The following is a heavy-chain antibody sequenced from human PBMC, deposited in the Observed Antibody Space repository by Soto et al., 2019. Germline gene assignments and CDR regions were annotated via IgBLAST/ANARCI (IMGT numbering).Heavy chain of an antibody. CDR1: GYTSTSSA. J-gene: IGHJ4*02. Sequence: ASVKVSCKASGYTSTSSAMHWVSQAPGERLEWMGWINAGNGNTKYSQKFQGRVTITRDTSASTAYMELSSLRSEDTAVYYCARVRIADCTNGVCPWPFDYWGQGTLVTVSS. CDR3: ARVRIADCTNGVCPWPFDY. D-gene: IGHD2-8*01. V-gene: IGHV1-3*01. CDR2: INAGNGNT.